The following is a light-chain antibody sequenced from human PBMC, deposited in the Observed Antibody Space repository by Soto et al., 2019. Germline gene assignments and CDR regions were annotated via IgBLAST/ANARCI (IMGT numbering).Light chain of an antibody. CDR2: GVT. J-gene: IGLJ3*02. CDR1: SGDAGFYDF. CDR3: ASYTGSSTYV. V-gene: IGLV2-14*03. Sequence: QSALTQPASMSGSPGQSITISCTGTSGDAGFYDFVSWYQQHPGKVPRLIIYGVTKRPSGVSHRFSGSKSGNTASLTISGLQVEDEADYSCASYTGSSTYVFGGGTKLTVL.